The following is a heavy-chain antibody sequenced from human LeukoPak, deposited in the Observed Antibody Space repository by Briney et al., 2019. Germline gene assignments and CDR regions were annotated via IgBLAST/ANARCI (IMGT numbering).Heavy chain of an antibody. CDR3: ARGVVPAANYYYYYYMDV. V-gene: IGHV4-4*07. CDR2: IYTSGST. J-gene: IGHJ6*03. D-gene: IGHD2-2*01. Sequence: SETLSLTCTVSGGSISSYYWSWIRQPAGKGLEWIGRIYTSGSTNYNPSLKSRVTMSVDTSKNQFSLKLSSVTAADTAVYYCARGVVPAANYYYYYYMDVWGKGTTVTVSS. CDR1: GGSISSYY.